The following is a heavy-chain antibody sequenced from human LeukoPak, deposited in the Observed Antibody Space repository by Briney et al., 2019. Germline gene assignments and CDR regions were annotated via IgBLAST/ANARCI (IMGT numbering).Heavy chain of an antibody. J-gene: IGHJ3*02. D-gene: IGHD1-1*01. CDR1: GGSISSYY. CDR3: ASYNDDDAFYI. CDR2: IYYSGST. Sequence: SETLSLTCTVSGGSISSYYWSWIRQPPGKGLEWIGYIYYSGSTNYNPSLKSRVTISVDTSKNQFSLKLSSVTAADTAVYYCASYNDDDAFYIWGQGTMVTVSS. V-gene: IGHV4-59*08.